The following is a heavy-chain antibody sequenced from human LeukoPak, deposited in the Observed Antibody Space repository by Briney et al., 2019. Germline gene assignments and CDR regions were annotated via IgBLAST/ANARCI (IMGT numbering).Heavy chain of an antibody. CDR2: IIPIFGTA. V-gene: IGHV1-69*01. CDR1: GFTVSSNY. Sequence: GGSLRLSCAASGFTVSSNYISWLRQAPGQGLEWMGGIIPIFGTANYAQKFQGRVTITADESTSTAYMELSSLRSEDTAVYYCARARIASHLFDYWGQGTLVTVSS. D-gene: IGHD6-13*01. CDR3: ARARIASHLFDY. J-gene: IGHJ4*02.